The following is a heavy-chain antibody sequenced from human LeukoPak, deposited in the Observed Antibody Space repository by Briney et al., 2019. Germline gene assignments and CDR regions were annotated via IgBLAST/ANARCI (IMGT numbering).Heavy chain of an antibody. Sequence: PSETLSLTCTVSGGSISSDDYYWSWIRQPPGKGLEWIGYIYYSGITYYNPSLKSRVTISVDTSKNQFSLKLSSVTAADTAVYYCARAQGYYDGSGWSVGYNYYGMDVWGQGTTVTVSS. CDR2: IYYSGIT. CDR3: ARAQGYYDGSGWSVGYNYYGMDV. CDR1: GGSISSDDYY. J-gene: IGHJ6*02. V-gene: IGHV4-30-4*01. D-gene: IGHD3-22*01.